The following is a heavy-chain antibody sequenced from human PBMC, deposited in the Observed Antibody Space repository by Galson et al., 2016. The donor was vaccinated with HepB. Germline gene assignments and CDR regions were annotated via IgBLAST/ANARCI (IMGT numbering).Heavy chain of an antibody. V-gene: IGHV3-53*01. CDR2: IYNGGNT. CDR3: ARDYYDSSGYRSYWYFDL. CDR1: GFTVSSNY. J-gene: IGHJ2*01. D-gene: IGHD3-22*01. Sequence: SLRLSCAASGFTVSSNYMNWVRQAPGKGLEWVSVIYNGGNTYYADSVKGRFTISRDNSKNTLYLQMNSLRAEDTAVYYCARDYYDSSGYRSYWYFDLWGRGTLVTVSS.